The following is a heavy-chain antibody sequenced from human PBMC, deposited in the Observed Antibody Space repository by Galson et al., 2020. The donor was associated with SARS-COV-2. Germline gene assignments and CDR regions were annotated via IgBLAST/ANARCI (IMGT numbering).Heavy chain of an antibody. Sequence: GESLKISCAASGFTFSSYWMHWVRQAPGKGLEWVAVISYDGRNKHYADSVKGRFTISRDNSKNTLYLQMNSLRPEDTAVYSCARDYYDSSGYSTNGMDVWGQGTTVTVSS. CDR1: GFTFSSYW. J-gene: IGHJ6*02. CDR2: ISYDGRNK. CDR3: ARDYYDSSGYSTNGMDV. D-gene: IGHD3-22*01. V-gene: IGHV3-30*03.